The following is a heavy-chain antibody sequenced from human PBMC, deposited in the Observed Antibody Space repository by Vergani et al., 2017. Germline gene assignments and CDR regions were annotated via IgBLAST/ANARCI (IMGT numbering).Heavy chain of an antibody. D-gene: IGHD2-2*01. CDR2: IYYSGST. V-gene: IGHV4-39*07. Sequence: QLQLQESGPGLVKPSETLSLPCTVSGGSISSSSYYWGRIRQPPGKGLEWIGSIYYSGSTYYNPSLKGRVTISVDTSKNQFSLKLSSVTAADTAVYYCAKDIVVVPAATTYNWFDPWGQGTLVTVSS. CDR3: AKDIVVVPAATTYNWFDP. CDR1: GGSISSSSYY. J-gene: IGHJ5*02.